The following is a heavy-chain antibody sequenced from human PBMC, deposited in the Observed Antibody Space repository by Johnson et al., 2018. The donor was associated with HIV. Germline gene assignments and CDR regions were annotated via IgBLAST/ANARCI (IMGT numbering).Heavy chain of an antibody. CDR3: TTGLYWNDAFNI. V-gene: IGHV3-15*01. J-gene: IGHJ3*02. D-gene: IGHD1-1*01. CDR1: GFTFSDAW. Sequence: VQLVESGGGVVQPGRSLRLSCAASGFTFSDAWMNWVRQAPGQGLEWVGRLKSKNDGGTIDYAAPVTGRFTISRDGSKNTLYLNMNGLKTEDPGVYYCTTGLYWNDAFNIWGQGTMVSVSS. CDR2: LKSKNDGGTI.